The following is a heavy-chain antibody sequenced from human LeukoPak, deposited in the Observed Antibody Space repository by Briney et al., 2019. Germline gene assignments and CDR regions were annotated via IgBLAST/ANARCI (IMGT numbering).Heavy chain of an antibody. D-gene: IGHD3-22*01. CDR3: ARGPFRGLYDSSGVDAFDI. V-gene: IGHV3-66*01. Sequence: PGGSLRLSCAASGFTFSSNYMSWVRQAPGKGLEWVSVIYSGGSTYYADSVKGRFTISRDNSKNTLYLQMNSLRAEDTAVYYCARGPFRGLYDSSGVDAFDIWGQGTMVTVSS. J-gene: IGHJ3*02. CDR1: GFTFSSNY. CDR2: IYSGGST.